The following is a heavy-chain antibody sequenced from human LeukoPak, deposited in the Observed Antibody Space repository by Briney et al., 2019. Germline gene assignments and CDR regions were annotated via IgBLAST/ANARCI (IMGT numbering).Heavy chain of an antibody. J-gene: IGHJ4*02. CDR1: GFTFSSYA. CDR2: ISGSGGST. Sequence: GSLRLSCAASGFTFSSYAMSWVRQAPGTGLEWVSTISGSGGSTYYADSVKGRFTISRDNSKNTLYLQMNSLRAEDTAVYYCAKDRSSGWYYFDYWGQGTLVTVSS. V-gene: IGHV3-23*01. D-gene: IGHD6-19*01. CDR3: AKDRSSGWYYFDY.